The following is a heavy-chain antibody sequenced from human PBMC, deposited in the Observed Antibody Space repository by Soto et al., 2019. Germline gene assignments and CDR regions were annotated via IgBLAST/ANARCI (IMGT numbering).Heavy chain of an antibody. CDR1: GFTFSSDG. D-gene: IGHD4-17*01. J-gene: IGHJ3*02. CDR2: IWYDGSNK. V-gene: IGHV3-33*01. Sequence: HVQLVESGGGVVQPGRSLRLSCAASGFTFSSDGMHWVRQAPGKGLEWVAVIWYDGSNKYYADSVKGRFTISRDNSKNTLYLQMNSLRAEDTAVYYCARDPLRAHAFDIWGQGTMVTVSS. CDR3: ARDPLRAHAFDI.